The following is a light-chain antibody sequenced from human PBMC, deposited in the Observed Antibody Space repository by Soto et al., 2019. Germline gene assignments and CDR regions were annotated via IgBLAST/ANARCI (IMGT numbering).Light chain of an antibody. Sequence: ETMLTQSPGTLSLSPGERATLSCRASQSVSSRNLAWYQHKPGQAPRLLIYGASFRATGIPDRFSVSGSGTDFTLTIRGLETEDSAVYYCHQFDCSRPAFTFGQGTKLEI. CDR2: GAS. V-gene: IGKV3-20*01. CDR1: QSVSSRN. J-gene: IGKJ2*01. CDR3: HQFDCSRPAFT.